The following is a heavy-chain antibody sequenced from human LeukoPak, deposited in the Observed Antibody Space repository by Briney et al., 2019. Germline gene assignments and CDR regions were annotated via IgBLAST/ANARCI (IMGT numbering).Heavy chain of an antibody. V-gene: IGHV3-21*01. J-gene: IGHJ6*02. CDR3: ARDPYSSSWYPSYYYYGMDV. D-gene: IGHD6-13*01. CDR2: ISSSSSYI. Sequence: PGGSLRLSCAASGFTFSSYSMNWVRQAPGKGLEWVSSISSSSSYIYYADSVKGRFTISRDNAKNSLYLQMNSLRAEDTAVYYCARDPYSSSWYPSYYYYGMDVWGQGTTVTVSS. CDR1: GFTFSSYS.